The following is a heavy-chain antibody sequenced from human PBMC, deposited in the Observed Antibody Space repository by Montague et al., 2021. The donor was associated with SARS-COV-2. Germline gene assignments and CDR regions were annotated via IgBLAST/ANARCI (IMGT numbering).Heavy chain of an antibody. J-gene: IGHJ5*02. CDR3: ARHRNYGDHSLDNWFHP. V-gene: IGHV4-39*01. CDR1: GDSTSCPNCY. Sequence: SETLSLICTVSGDSTSCPNCYWGWIRQPPGKGLDWIGTIYNSGTTYYNPSLKSRLTTSIDTSKNQFSLKLSSVTAADTAVYYCARHRNYGDHSLDNWFHPWGQGTLVTVSS. D-gene: IGHD4-17*01. CDR2: IYNSGTT.